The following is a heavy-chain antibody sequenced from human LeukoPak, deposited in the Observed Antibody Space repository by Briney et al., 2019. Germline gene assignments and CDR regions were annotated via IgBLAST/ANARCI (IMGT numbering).Heavy chain of an antibody. CDR3: ARDPPYGSGSYAYY. J-gene: IGHJ4*02. V-gene: IGHV1-2*02. D-gene: IGHD3-10*01. Sequence: ASVKVSCKASGYTFTGYYMHWVRQAPGQGLEWMGWINPNSGGTNYAQKFQGRVTMTTDTSTSTAYMELRSLRSDDTAVYYCARDPPYGSGSYAYYWGQGTLVTVSS. CDR2: INPNSGGT. CDR1: GYTFTGYY.